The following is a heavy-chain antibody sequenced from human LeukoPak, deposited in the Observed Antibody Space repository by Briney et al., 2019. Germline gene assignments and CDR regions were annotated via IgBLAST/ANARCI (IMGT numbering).Heavy chain of an antibody. CDR2: ISYDGSNK. CDR3: ARNMVRGVYYFDY. Sequence: PGRSLRLSCAASGFTFSSYAMHWVRQAPGKGLEWVAVISYDGSNKYYEDSVKGRFTISRDNSKNTLYLQMNSLRAEDTAVYYCARNMVRGVYYFDYWGRGTLVSVSS. J-gene: IGHJ4*02. V-gene: IGHV3-30-3*01. D-gene: IGHD3-10*01. CDR1: GFTFSSYA.